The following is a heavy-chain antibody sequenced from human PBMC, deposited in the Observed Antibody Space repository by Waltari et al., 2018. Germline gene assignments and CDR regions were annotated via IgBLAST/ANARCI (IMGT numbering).Heavy chain of an antibody. V-gene: IGHV4-59*01. CDR3: ARGGCSGGSCYWFWWFDP. Sequence: QVQLQESGPGLVKPSETLSLTCTVSGGSISSYYWSWIRQPPGKGLEWIGYIYYSGSTNYNPSLKSLVTISVDTSKNQFSLKLSSVTAADTAVYYCARGGCSGGSCYWFWWFDPWGQGTLVTVSS. J-gene: IGHJ5*02. CDR2: IYYSGST. CDR1: GGSISSYY. D-gene: IGHD2-15*01.